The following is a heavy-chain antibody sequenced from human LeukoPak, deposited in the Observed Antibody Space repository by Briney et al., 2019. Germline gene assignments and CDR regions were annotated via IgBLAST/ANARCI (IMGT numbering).Heavy chain of an antibody. Sequence: SETLSLTCTDSGGSISNGTYYWSWIRQPAGKGLEWIGRIYSSGSTNYNPSLKSRVIISVDTSKSQFSLKVTSVTAADTAIYYCARGGGRQMRAVWNYFDSWGQGTLVTVSS. CDR1: GGSISNGTYY. D-gene: IGHD3-10*01. CDR3: ARGGGRQMRAVWNYFDS. CDR2: IYSSGST. J-gene: IGHJ4*02. V-gene: IGHV4-61*02.